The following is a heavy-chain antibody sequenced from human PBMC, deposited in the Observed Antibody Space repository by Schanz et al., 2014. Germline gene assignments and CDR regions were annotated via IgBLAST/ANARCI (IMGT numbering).Heavy chain of an antibody. J-gene: IGHJ3*01. CDR1: GFTFSRYG. CDR3: ARGREVVAKIFDV. Sequence: QVQLVESGGGVVQPGRSLRLSCAASGFTFSRYGMHWVRQAPGKGLEWVSGINWNGGSTGYADSVKGRFTISRDNAKNSLYLQMNSLRAEDTGVYYCARGREVVAKIFDVWGQGTMVTVSS. D-gene: IGHD3-22*01. CDR2: INWNGGST. V-gene: IGHV3-NL1*01.